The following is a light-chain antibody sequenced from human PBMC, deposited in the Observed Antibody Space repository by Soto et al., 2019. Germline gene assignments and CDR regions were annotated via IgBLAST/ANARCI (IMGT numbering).Light chain of an antibody. CDR3: QQYNNWPRT. V-gene: IGKV3D-15*01. Sequence: EIVMTQSPATLSVSPGERATLSCRASQSVSSDLAWYRQQPGQAPRLLIYGASTRASGIPGRFSGDGSGAEFTLTINSLQSEDFAVYYCQQYNNWPRTFGQGTKVDSK. CDR1: QSVSSD. J-gene: IGKJ1*01. CDR2: GAS.